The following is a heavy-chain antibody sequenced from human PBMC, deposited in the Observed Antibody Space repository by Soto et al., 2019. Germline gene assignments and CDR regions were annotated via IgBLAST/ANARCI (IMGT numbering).Heavy chain of an antibody. CDR3: ASQSLWSGYPNPHYGMDV. J-gene: IGHJ6*02. CDR2: INPSGGST. Sequence: ASVKVSCKASGYTFTSYYMHWVRQAPGQGLEWMGIINPSGGSTSYAQKFQGRVTMTRDTSTSTVYMELSSLRSEDTAVYYCASQSLWSGYPNPHYGMDVWGQGTTVTVSS. V-gene: IGHV1-46*01. D-gene: IGHD3-3*01. CDR1: GYTFTSYY.